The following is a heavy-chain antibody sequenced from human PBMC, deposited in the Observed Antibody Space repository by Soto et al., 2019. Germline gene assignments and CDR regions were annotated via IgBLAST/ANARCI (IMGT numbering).Heavy chain of an antibody. CDR1: GGSISSYY. CDR3: ARHFPDCSGGSCYPNWFDP. Sequence: SETLSLTCTVSGGSISSYYWSWIRQPPGKGLEWIGYIYYSGSTNYNPSLKSRVTISVDTSKNQFSLKLSSVTAADTVVYYCARHFPDCSGGSCYPNWFDPWGQGTLVTVSS. CDR2: IYYSGST. J-gene: IGHJ5*02. D-gene: IGHD2-15*01. V-gene: IGHV4-59*08.